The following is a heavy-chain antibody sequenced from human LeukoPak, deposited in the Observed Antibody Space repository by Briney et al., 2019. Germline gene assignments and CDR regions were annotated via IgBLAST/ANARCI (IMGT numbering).Heavy chain of an antibody. Sequence: SETLSLTCAVYRGSFSGYYWSWIRQPPGKGLEWIGYIYYSGSTNYNPSLKSRVTISVDTSKNQFSLKLSSVTAADTAVYYCARALYDSSGYYSYYFDYWGQGTLVTVSS. V-gene: IGHV4-59*01. D-gene: IGHD3-22*01. J-gene: IGHJ4*02. CDR2: IYYSGST. CDR1: RGSFSGYY. CDR3: ARALYDSSGYYSYYFDY.